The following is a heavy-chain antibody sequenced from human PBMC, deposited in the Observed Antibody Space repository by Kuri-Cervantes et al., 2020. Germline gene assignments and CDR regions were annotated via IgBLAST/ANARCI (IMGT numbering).Heavy chain of an antibody. Sequence: GESLKISCEASGYTFSNYALHWVRQAPGKGLEWVAVISSDGGNKYYADSVKGRFTISRDNTKKSLYLQMNSLRAEDTAVYYCARGIAIAAADIFDYWGQGTLVTVSS. J-gene: IGHJ4*02. V-gene: IGHV3-30-3*01. D-gene: IGHD6-13*01. CDR1: GYTFSNYA. CDR3: ARGIAIAAADIFDY. CDR2: ISSDGGNK.